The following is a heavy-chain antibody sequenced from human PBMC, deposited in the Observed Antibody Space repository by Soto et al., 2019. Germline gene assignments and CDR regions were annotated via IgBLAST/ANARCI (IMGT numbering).Heavy chain of an antibody. CDR1: GFTFSSDT. Sequence: GGSLRLSCSASGFTFSSDTVHWVRQAPGKGLERVSYISSNSSTIYYADSVKGRFTISRDNAKNSLYLQMNSLRAEDTAVYYCARDLEVVLLWFGESGPFDYWGQGTLVTVSS. J-gene: IGHJ4*02. D-gene: IGHD3-10*01. V-gene: IGHV3-48*01. CDR3: ARDLEVVLLWFGESGPFDY. CDR2: ISSNSSTI.